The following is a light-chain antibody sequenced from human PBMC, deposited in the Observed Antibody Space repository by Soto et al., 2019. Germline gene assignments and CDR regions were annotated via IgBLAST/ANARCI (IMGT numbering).Light chain of an antibody. Sequence: DIVMTQSPDSLAVSLGERATFNCKSSQSILDRSKNKYYLAWYQQKSGQPPKLLIYWSSLLESGVPDRFTGSGSGTDFTLTISSLQAEEVAGYYCQQYFTSPWTFGQGTKVEI. CDR2: WSS. V-gene: IGKV4-1*01. CDR3: QQYFTSPWT. J-gene: IGKJ1*01. CDR1: QSILDRSKNKYY.